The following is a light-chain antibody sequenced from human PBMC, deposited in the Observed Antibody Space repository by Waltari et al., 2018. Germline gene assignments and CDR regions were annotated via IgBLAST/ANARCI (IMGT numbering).Light chain of an antibody. CDR1: QSVSHSN. V-gene: IGKV3-20*01. Sequence: EIVLTQSPGTLSLSPGERATLSCRATQSVSHSNLAWYQQKGGQAPRLLIYGASSRATGIPDRFSGSRSGTDFTLSISRLEPEDYGVYYCQQYAGSPITFGGGTKVEI. J-gene: IGKJ4*01. CDR3: QQYAGSPIT. CDR2: GAS.